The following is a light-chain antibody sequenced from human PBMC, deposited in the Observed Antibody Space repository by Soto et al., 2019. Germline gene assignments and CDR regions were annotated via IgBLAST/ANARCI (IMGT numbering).Light chain of an antibody. CDR3: CSYAGSYTYV. CDR2: SVS. J-gene: IGLJ1*01. CDR1: SSDVGGHNY. Sequence: LTQPRSVSGSPGQSVTISCTGTSSDVGGHNYVSWYQQYPGKAPKLLLSSVSKRPSGVPDRFSGSKSGNTASLTISGLQAEDEADYYCCSYAGSYTYVFGTGTKVTVL. V-gene: IGLV2-11*01.